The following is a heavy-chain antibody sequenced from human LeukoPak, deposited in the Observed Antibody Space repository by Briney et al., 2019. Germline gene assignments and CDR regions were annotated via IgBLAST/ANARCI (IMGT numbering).Heavy chain of an antibody. D-gene: IGHD3-10*02. CDR2: FDPEDAET. CDR3: ATAVFGATFDY. CDR1: GYTLTELF. V-gene: IGHV1-24*01. J-gene: IGHJ4*02. Sequence: ASVKVSCKVSGYTLTELFIHWVRQAPGKGLEWMGYFDPEDAETIYAQKFQGRVTMTEDTSTDTAYMDLSSLRSEDTAVYYCATAVFGATFDYWGQGTLVTVSS.